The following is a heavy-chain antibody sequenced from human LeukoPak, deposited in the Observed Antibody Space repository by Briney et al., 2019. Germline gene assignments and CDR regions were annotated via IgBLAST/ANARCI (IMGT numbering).Heavy chain of an antibody. D-gene: IGHD2/OR15-2a*01. CDR1: GFTFSSYA. J-gene: IGHJ4*01. CDR2: ISYDGSNK. V-gene: IGHV3-30*04. Sequence: PGGSLRLSCAASGFTFSSYAMHWVRQAPGKGLEWVAVISYDGSNKYYADSVKGRFTISRDNSKNTLYLQMNSLRAEDTAVYYCARGLNSGFDYWGHGTLVTVYS. CDR3: ARGLNSGFDY.